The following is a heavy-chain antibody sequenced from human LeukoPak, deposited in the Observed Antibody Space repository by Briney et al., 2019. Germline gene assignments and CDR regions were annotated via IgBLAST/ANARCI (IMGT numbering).Heavy chain of an antibody. CDR1: GFTFSSYW. D-gene: IGHD1-20*01. CDR2: ISSSSSYI. Sequence: AGGSLRLSCAASGFTFSSYWMSWVRQAPGKGLEWVSSISSSSSYIYYADSVKGRFTISRDNAKNSLYLQMNSLRAEDTAVYYCARDPAREPYNWNDFDYWGQGTLVTVSS. V-gene: IGHV3-21*01. J-gene: IGHJ4*02. CDR3: ARDPAREPYNWNDFDY.